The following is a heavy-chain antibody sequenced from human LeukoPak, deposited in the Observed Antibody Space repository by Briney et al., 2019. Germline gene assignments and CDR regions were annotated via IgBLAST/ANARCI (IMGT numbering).Heavy chain of an antibody. CDR1: GYTFNSYG. D-gene: IGHD6-19*01. J-gene: IGHJ4*02. CDR2: INSYTGTT. Sequence: GASVKVSCKASGYTFNSYGTSWVRQAPGQGLEWMGWINSYTGTTNYGQKFQGRVTMTTDTSMSTAYIELRSLRSDDTAVYYCARGKTIRVADPFDYWGQGTLVTVSS. V-gene: IGHV1-18*01. CDR3: ARGKTIRVADPFDY.